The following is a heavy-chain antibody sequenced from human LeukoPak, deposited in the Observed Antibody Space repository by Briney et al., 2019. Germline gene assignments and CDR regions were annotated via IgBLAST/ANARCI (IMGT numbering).Heavy chain of an antibody. CDR2: IYYSGST. CDR1: GFTFSYAW. CDR3: ARDLQLGPFDF. V-gene: IGHV4-59*01. J-gene: IGHJ4*02. D-gene: IGHD5-24*01. Sequence: GSVRLSCGASGFTFSYAWMSWVRQAPGKGLEWIGYIYYSGSTKYNPSLKSRVTISVDTSKNRFSLKLTSVTAADTAVYYCARDLQLGPFDFWGQGTLVTVSS.